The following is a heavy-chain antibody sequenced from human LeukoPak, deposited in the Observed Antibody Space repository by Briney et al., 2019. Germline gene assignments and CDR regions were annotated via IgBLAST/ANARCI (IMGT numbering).Heavy chain of an antibody. J-gene: IGHJ4*02. Sequence: PGGSVRLSCAASGFAFSRYSMNWVRQAPGKGLEWVSSTSSSSSYIYYADSVKGRFTISRDNAKNSLYLQMNSLRAEDTAVYYCARDYDSSGYYGERGDYWGQGTLVTVSS. CDR1: GFAFSRYS. D-gene: IGHD3-22*01. CDR2: TSSSSSYI. CDR3: ARDYDSSGYYGERGDY. V-gene: IGHV3-21*01.